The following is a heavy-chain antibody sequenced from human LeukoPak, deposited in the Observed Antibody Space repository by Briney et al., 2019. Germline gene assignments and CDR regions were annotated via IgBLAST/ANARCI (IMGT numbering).Heavy chain of an antibody. V-gene: IGHV4-34*01. CDR2: INHSGST. CDR1: GGSFSGYF. Sequence: SETLSLTCAVYGGSFSGYFWSWFRKPPGKGLEGIGEINHSGSTNYNPSLKSRVTISVDTSKNQFSLKLSSVTAADTAVYYCATEQYCSGGSCSMDTAMVWGQGTLVTVSS. CDR3: ATEQYCSGGSCSMDTAMV. J-gene: IGHJ4*02. D-gene: IGHD2-15*01.